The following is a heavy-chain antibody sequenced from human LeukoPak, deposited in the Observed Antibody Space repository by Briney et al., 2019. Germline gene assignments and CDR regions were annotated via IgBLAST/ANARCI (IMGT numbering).Heavy chain of an antibody. CDR2: IRYDGSNK. CDR3: ARDPHSGYGSSGGFDC. D-gene: IGHD3-22*01. Sequence: PGGSLRLSCAASGLTFSSYGMHWVRQAPGKGLEWVAFIRYDGSNKYYADSVKGRFTISRDNAKSSLDLQMNSLRAEDTAVYYCARDPHSGYGSSGGFDCWGQGTLVTVSS. J-gene: IGHJ4*02. V-gene: IGHV3-30*02. CDR1: GLTFSSYG.